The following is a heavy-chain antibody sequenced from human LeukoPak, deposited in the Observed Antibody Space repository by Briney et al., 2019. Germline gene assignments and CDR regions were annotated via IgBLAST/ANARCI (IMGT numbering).Heavy chain of an antibody. J-gene: IGHJ4*02. CDR2: ISGSGGST. CDR3: ATPLYDYVWGSYRY. D-gene: IGHD3-16*02. CDR1: GFTFSSYA. Sequence: GGSLRLSCAASGFTFSSYAMSWVRQAPGKGLEWVSAISGSGGSTYYADSVKGRFTISRDKSKNTLYLQMNSLRAEDTAVYYCATPLYDYVWGSYRYRGQGTLVTVSS. V-gene: IGHV3-23*01.